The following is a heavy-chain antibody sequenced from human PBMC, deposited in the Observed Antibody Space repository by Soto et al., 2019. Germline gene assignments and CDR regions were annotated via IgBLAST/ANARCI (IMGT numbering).Heavy chain of an antibody. CDR3: AKVGDYYDSSGPWYFDY. D-gene: IGHD3-22*01. CDR2: ISGSGGST. Sequence: PGGSLRLSCAASGFTFSSYAMGWVRQAPGKGLEWVSAISGSGGSTYYADSVKGRFTISRDNSKNTLYLQMNSLRAEDTAVYYCAKVGDYYDSSGPWYFDYWGQGTLVTVSS. J-gene: IGHJ4*02. CDR1: GFTFSSYA. V-gene: IGHV3-23*01.